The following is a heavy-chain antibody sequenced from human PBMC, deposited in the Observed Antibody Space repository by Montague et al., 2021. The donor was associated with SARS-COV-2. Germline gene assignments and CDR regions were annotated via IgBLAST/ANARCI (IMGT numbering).Heavy chain of an antibody. D-gene: IGHD3-10*01. V-gene: IGHV6-1*01. CDR1: GDSVSSNRAT. Sequence: CALSGDSVSSNRATWNWIRQSPSRGLEWLGRTYYRSKWSTNYAVSVQGRITVNPDTSKNHFSLQLNSVTPEDTAVYYCARGQNFGSGNSCNFDHWGQGTLVTVSS. CDR3: ARGQNFGSGNSCNFDH. J-gene: IGHJ4*02. CDR2: TYYRSKWST.